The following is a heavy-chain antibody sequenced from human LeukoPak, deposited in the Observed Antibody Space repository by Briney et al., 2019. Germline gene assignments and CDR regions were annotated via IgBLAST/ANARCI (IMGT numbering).Heavy chain of an antibody. CDR2: RSDDGSAQ. CDR1: GFTFNKYG. CDR3: AKDRDPYSSGTWDS. V-gene: IGHV3-30*18. Sequence: GRSLRLSCIASGFTFNKYGMHWVRQAPGKGLEWVAVRSDDGSAQHYADSVRGRFTISRDNSKNTLSLQMNSLRPEDTAMYFCAKDRDPYSSGTWDSWGQGTLVIVSS. J-gene: IGHJ1*01. D-gene: IGHD3-22*01.